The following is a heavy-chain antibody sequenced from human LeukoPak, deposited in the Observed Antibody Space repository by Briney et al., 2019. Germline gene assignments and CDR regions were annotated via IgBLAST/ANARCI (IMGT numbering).Heavy chain of an antibody. Sequence: CRSLRLSCAASGFTFDDYAMHWVRQAPGQGLELVSGISWNSGGIGYAVSVKRRFTISRDNAKNSLYLQMNSLRAEDTALYYCAKAAIADYYDSSGSPKDAFDIWGQGTMVTVSS. J-gene: IGHJ3*02. CDR2: ISWNSGGI. D-gene: IGHD3-22*01. V-gene: IGHV3-9*01. CDR3: AKAAIADYYDSSGSPKDAFDI. CDR1: GFTFDDYA.